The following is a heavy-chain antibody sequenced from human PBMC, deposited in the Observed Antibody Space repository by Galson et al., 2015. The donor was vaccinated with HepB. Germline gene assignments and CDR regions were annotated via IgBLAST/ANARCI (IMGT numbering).Heavy chain of an antibody. D-gene: IGHD3-10*01. J-gene: IGHJ6*02. V-gene: IGHV3-21*01. CDR1: GFTFSSYS. CDR2: ISSSSSYI. CDR3: ARTGGTEGTVRGYYYYYYGMDV. Sequence: SLRLACAASGFTFSSYSMNWVRQAPGKGLEWVSSISSSSSYIYYADSVKGRFTISRDNAKNSLYLQMNSLRAEDTAVYYCARTGGTEGTVRGYYYYYYGMDVWGQGTTVTVSS.